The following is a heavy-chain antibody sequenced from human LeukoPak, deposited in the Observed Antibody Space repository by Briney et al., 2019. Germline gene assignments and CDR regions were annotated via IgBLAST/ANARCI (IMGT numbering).Heavy chain of an antibody. CDR3: ARISHSSGWYPAFDI. J-gene: IGHJ3*02. V-gene: IGHV3-7*01. CDR2: IKEDGSEK. CDR1: EFTFSNYW. Sequence: PGGSLRLSCAASEFTFSNYWMSWVRQAPGRGLEWVANIKEDGSEKKYVDSVKGRFTIFRDNAKNSLYLQMNSLRAEDTAVYSCARISHSSGWYPAFDIWGQGTMVTVSS. D-gene: IGHD6-19*01.